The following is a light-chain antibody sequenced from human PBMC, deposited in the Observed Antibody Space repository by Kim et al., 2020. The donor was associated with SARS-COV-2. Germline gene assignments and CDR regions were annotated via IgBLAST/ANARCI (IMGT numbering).Light chain of an antibody. J-gene: IGKJ4*01. Sequence: EIVMTQSPATLSVSPGERATLSCRASQSVSSNLAWYQHKPGQAPRLLIYGASTRATDIPARFSGSGSGTEFTLTISSLQSEDFAVYYCQQYNNRPPLTFGGGTKVDIK. CDR2: GAS. CDR1: QSVSSN. V-gene: IGKV3-15*01. CDR3: QQYNNRPPLT.